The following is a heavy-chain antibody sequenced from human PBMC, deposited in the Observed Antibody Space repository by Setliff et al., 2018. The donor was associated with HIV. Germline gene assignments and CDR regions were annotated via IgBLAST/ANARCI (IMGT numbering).Heavy chain of an antibody. CDR2: INAGNGNT. CDR1: GYTFNFYS. CDR3: ARARFLEWLPDY. V-gene: IGHV1-3*01. J-gene: IGHJ4*02. Sequence: ASVKVSCKASGYTFNFYSMHWVRQAPGQRLEWMGWINAGNGNTKYSQKFQGRVTSTRDTSASTAYMELSSLRSEDTAVYYCARARFLEWLPDYWGQGTLVTVSS. D-gene: IGHD3-3*01.